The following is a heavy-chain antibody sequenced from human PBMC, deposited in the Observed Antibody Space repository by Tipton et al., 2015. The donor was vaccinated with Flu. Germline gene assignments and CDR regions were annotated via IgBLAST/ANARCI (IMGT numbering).Heavy chain of an antibody. CDR1: GFTLSTFW. CDR3: AREEGHYYDSSGFFDY. Sequence: VQLVQSGGGLVQPGGSLRLSCAASGFTLSTFWMSWVRQAPGKGLEWVANINQDGSEKYYVDSVKGRFTISRDNGKNSLYLQMNSLRAEDTAVYYCAREEGHYYDSSGFFDYWGQGTLVTVSS. V-gene: IGHV3-7*01. CDR2: INQDGSEK. D-gene: IGHD3-22*01. J-gene: IGHJ4*02.